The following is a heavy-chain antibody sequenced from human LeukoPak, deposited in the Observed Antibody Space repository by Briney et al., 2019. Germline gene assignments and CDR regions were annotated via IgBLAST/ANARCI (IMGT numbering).Heavy chain of an antibody. D-gene: IGHD3-3*01. CDR3: ARYAYDFWSGYYTAVS. V-gene: IGHV1-8*01. CDR2: MNPNSGNT. CDR1: GYTFTSYD. Sequence: ASVKVSCKASGYTFTSYDINWVRQATGQGLEWMGWMNPNSGNTGYAQKFQGSVTMTRNTSISTAYMELSSLRSEDTAVYYCARYAYDFWSGYYTAVSWGQGTLVTVSS. J-gene: IGHJ5*02.